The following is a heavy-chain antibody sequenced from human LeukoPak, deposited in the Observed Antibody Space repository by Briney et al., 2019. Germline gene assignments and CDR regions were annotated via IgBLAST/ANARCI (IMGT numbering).Heavy chain of an antibody. V-gene: IGHV1-3*03. J-gene: IGHJ5*02. CDR2: INAGNGNT. CDR3: ARSPPYYYGSGSFFWFDP. D-gene: IGHD3-10*01. CDR1: GYTFTSYA. Sequence: GASVKVSCKASGYTFTSYAMHWVRQAPGQRLEWMGWINAGNGNTKYSQEFQGRVTITRDTSASTAYMELSSLRSEDMAVYYCARSPPYYYGSGSFFWFDPWGQGTLVTVSS.